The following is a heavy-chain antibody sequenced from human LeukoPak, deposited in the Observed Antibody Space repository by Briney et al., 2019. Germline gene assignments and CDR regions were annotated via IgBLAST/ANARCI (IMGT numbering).Heavy chain of an antibody. J-gene: IGHJ4*02. V-gene: IGHV4-4*07. Sequence: TPSETLSLTCTVSGGSISSYYWSWIRQPAGKGLEWIGRIYTSGSTNYNPSLKSRVTMSVDTSKNQFSLKLSSVTAADTAVYYCARDGGNDSSGYFYYFDYWGQGTLVTVSS. CDR2: IYTSGST. CDR3: ARDGGNDSSGYFYYFDY. D-gene: IGHD3-22*01. CDR1: GGSISSYY.